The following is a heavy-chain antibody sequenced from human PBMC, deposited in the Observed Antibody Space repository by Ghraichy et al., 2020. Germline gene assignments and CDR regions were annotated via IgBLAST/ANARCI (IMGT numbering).Heavy chain of an antibody. D-gene: IGHD6-13*01. Sequence: ASVKVSCKASGYTFTSYGISWVRQAPGQGLEWMGWISAYNGNTNYAQKLQGRVTMTTDTSTSTAYMELRSLRSDDTAVYYCARDRGGWYSSSWYRGSDYWGQGTLVTVSS. CDR1: GYTFTSYG. CDR3: ARDRGGWYSSSWYRGSDY. V-gene: IGHV1-18*01. CDR2: ISAYNGNT. J-gene: IGHJ4*02.